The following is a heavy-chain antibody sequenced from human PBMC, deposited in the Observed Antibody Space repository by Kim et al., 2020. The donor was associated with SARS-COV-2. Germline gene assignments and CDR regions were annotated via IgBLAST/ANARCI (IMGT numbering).Heavy chain of an antibody. J-gene: IGHJ4*02. CDR2: ISYDGSNK. V-gene: IGHV3-30-3*01. D-gene: IGHD6-19*01. Sequence: GGSLRLSCAAYGFTFSSSAMPWVRQAPGKGLEWVAVISYDGSNKYHADSVKGRFTISRDNSKNTLYLQMNSLRAEDTAVYYCARGGGWLVKDYPVDYWGQGTLVTVSS. CDR3: ARGGGWLVKDYPVDY. CDR1: GFTFSSSA.